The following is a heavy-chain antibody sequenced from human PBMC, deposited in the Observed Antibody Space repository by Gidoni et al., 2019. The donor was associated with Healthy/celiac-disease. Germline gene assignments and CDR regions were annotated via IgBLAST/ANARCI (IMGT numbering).Heavy chain of an antibody. Sequence: QLQLQEPGPGLVTPSETLSLTCTVSGGPISSSSYYWGGIRQPPGTGLEWIGRVYYSGSTYYNPSLKSRVTISVDTYKNQFSLKLISVTAADTAVNYCARLTYYYDSGGYAPAFDYWGQGTLVTVSS. V-gene: IGHV4-39*01. CDR3: ARLTYYYDSGGYAPAFDY. J-gene: IGHJ4*02. CDR1: GGPISSSSYY. D-gene: IGHD3-22*01. CDR2: VYYSGST.